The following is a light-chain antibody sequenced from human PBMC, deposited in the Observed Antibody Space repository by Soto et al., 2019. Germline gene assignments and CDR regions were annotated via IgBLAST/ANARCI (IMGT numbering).Light chain of an antibody. CDR1: TSDIAGYNY. Sequence: QSALAQPASVSGSPGQSITISCTGTTSDIAGYNYVSWYQQHPGKAPKLLIYEVTSRASGVSHRFSGSKSGNTASLTISGLQAEDEAAYYCNSYKSASFYVFGTGTKGTVL. J-gene: IGLJ1*01. V-gene: IGLV2-14*01. CDR2: EVT. CDR3: NSYKSASFYV.